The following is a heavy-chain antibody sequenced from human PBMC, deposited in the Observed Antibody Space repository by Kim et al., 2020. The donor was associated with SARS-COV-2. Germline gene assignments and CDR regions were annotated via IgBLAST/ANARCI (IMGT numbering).Heavy chain of an antibody. D-gene: IGHD3-3*01. CDR3: ARNAKDLTVFGPGDFDS. J-gene: IGHJ4*02. CDR2: IYYSGDT. CDR1: GGSISGSTYY. V-gene: IGHV4-39*01. Sequence: SETLSLTCTVSGGSISGSTYYWGWIRQPPGKGLEWIGSIYYSGDTYYNPSLKSRVTISVDTSKNQFSLKLNSVTAADTAVYYCARNAKDLTVFGPGDFDSGRRGTRATVPT.